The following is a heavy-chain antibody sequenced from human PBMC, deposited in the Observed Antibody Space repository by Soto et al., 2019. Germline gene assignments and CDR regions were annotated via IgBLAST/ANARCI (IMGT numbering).Heavy chain of an antibody. CDR1: GFTFSSYS. CDR3: VRGEGGWETY. D-gene: IGHD6-19*01. J-gene: IGHJ4*02. V-gene: IGHV3-21*01. CDR2: ISSSSSYI. Sequence: GGSLRLSCAASGFTFSSYSMNWVRQAPGKGLEWVSSISSSSSYIYYADSVKGRFTISRDNAKNTLYLQMNSLRAEDTAVYYCVRGEGGWETYWGQGTLVTVSS.